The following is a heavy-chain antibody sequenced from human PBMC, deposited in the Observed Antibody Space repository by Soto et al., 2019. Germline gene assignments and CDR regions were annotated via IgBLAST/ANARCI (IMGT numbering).Heavy chain of an antibody. CDR2: INHSGST. D-gene: IGHD6-6*01. Sequence: PSETLSLTCAVYGGSFSGDYWSWSRQPPGKGLEWIGEINHSGSTNYNPSLKSRVTISVDTSKNQFSLKLSSVTAADTAVYYCAREIPAPQLEYSSSSLNSSYSMDVSGKGTTVTVSS. CDR3: AREIPAPQLEYSSSSLNSSYSMDV. V-gene: IGHV4-34*01. CDR1: GGSFSGDY. J-gene: IGHJ6*03.